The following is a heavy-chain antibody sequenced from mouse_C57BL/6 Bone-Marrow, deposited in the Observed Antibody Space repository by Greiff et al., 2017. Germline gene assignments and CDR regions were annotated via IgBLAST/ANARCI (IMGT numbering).Heavy chain of an antibody. D-gene: IGHD1-1*01. Sequence: VQLQQSGAELARPGASVKLSCKASGYTFTSYGISWVKQRTGQGLEWIGEIHPSSGNTYYNEKFKGKATLTADKSSSTAYMELRSLTSEGSAVYFCAREGAFITTVVSPFDYWGQGTTLTVSS. CDR3: AREGAFITTVVSPFDY. J-gene: IGHJ2*01. V-gene: IGHV1-81*01. CDR2: IHPSSGNT. CDR1: GYTFTSYG.